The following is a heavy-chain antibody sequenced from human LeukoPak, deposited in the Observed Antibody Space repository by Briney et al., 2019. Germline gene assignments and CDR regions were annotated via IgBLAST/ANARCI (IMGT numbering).Heavy chain of an antibody. D-gene: IGHD2-8*02. CDR1: GGSFSGYY. CDR2: INHSGST. CDR3: AREGTGNHFDY. V-gene: IGHV4-34*01. Sequence: PSETLSLTCAVYGGSFSGYYWSWIRQPPGKGLEWIGEINHSGSTNYNPSLKSRVTISVDTSKNQFSLKLSSVTAADTAVYYCAREGTGNHFDYWGQGTLVTVSS. J-gene: IGHJ4*02.